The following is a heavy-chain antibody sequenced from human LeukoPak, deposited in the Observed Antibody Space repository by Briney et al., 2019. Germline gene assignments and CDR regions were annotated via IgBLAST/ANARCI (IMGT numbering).Heavy chain of an antibody. Sequence: GSLRLSCAASGFTFSSYSMNWVRQAPGKGLEWVSSISSSSSYVYYADSVKGRFTISRDNAKNSLYLQMNSLRAEDTAVYYCARVSFSSSWYEGGQGTLVTVSS. CDR2: ISSSSSYV. D-gene: IGHD6-13*01. CDR3: ARVSFSSSWYE. V-gene: IGHV3-21*01. J-gene: IGHJ4*02. CDR1: GFTFSSYS.